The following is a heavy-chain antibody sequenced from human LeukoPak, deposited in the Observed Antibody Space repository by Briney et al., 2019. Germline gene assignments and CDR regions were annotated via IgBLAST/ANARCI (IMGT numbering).Heavy chain of an antibody. Sequence: PGGPLRLSCAASGFTFSSYAMSWVRQAPGKGLEWVSYISSSSSYTNYADSVKGRFTISRDNAKNSLYLQMNSLRAEDTAVYYCARIEAAAGYHFAYWGQGTLVTVSS. CDR2: ISSSSSYT. CDR3: ARIEAAAGYHFAY. CDR1: GFTFSSYA. D-gene: IGHD6-13*01. V-gene: IGHV3-21*05. J-gene: IGHJ4*02.